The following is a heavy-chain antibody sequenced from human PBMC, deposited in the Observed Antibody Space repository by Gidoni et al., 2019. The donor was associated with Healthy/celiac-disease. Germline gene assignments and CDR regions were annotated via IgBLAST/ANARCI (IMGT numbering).Heavy chain of an antibody. D-gene: IGHD3-10*01. J-gene: IGHJ5*02. CDR1: GGSFSGYY. CDR3: ARDRPKPITMVRGADGGWFDP. Sequence: QVQLQQWGAGLLKPSETLSLTCAVYGGSFSGYYWSWIRQPPGQGLEWIGEINHSGSTNYNPPLKSRVTISVDTSKNQFSRKLSSVTAADPAVYYCARDRPKPITMVRGADGGWFDPWGQGTLVTVSS. V-gene: IGHV4-34*01. CDR2: INHSGST.